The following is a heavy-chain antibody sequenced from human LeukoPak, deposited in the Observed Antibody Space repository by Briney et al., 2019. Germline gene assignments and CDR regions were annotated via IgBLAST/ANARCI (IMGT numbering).Heavy chain of an antibody. V-gene: IGHV3-23*01. J-gene: IGHJ6*02. CDR3: ATISSYYDFLT. Sequence: PGGSLRLSCAASGFTFSSYAMSWVRQAPGKGLEWVSAISGSGGSTYYADSVKGRFTVSRDSSKNTLYLQMNSLRAEDTAVYYCATISSYYDFLTWGQGTTVTVSS. D-gene: IGHD3-9*01. CDR2: ISGSGGST. CDR1: GFTFSSYA.